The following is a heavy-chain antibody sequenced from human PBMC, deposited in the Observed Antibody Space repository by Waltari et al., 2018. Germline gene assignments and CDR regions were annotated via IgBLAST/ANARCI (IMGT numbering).Heavy chain of an antibody. CDR3: ARLNYDFWSGYYTGKVWFDP. CDR2: INHSGST. CDR1: GGSFSGYY. J-gene: IGHJ5*02. Sequence: QVQLQQWGAGLLKSSETLSLTCAVYGGSFSGYYWSWIRQPPGKGLEWIGEINHSGSTNYNPSRKSRVTISVDTSKNQFSLKLSSVTAADTAVYYCARLNYDFWSGYYTGKVWFDPWGQGTLVTVSS. V-gene: IGHV4-34*01. D-gene: IGHD3-3*01.